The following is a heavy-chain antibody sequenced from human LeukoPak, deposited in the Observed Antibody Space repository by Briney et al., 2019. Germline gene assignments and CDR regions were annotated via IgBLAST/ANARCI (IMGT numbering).Heavy chain of an antibody. V-gene: IGHV3-23*01. D-gene: IGHD2-21*02. Sequence: GGSLRLSCAASGFTFNTYAMSWVRQAPGKGLEWVSDISGGGGTTYYVDSVKGRFTISRDNSKNKLYLRMNILRDEDTAAYYCAKGPVVTATYNWFDSWGQGALVTVSS. CDR3: AKGPVVTATYNWFDS. J-gene: IGHJ5*01. CDR1: GFTFNTYA. CDR2: ISGGGGTT.